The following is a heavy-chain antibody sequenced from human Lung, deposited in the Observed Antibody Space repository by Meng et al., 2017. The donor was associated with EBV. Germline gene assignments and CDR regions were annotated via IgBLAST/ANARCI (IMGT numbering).Heavy chain of an antibody. J-gene: IGHJ4*02. V-gene: IGHV1-18*01. CDR1: GSSLTVYS. Sequence: QLQLEPSGAGLMKPSASVSLSCTVSGSSLTVYSISWIRQAPGQGLEWMGWISCYNGDTNYAQQLQRRVTIVTDTSTKSAYMDIRILRSDATAVYYFASGIPGSSYCDYWGQGTLVTVSS. CDR2: ISCYNGDT. CDR3: ASGIPGSSYCDY. D-gene: IGHD6-19*01.